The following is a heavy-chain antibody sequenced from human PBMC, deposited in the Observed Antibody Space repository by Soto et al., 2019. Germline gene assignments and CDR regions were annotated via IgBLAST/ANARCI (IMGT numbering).Heavy chain of an antibody. V-gene: IGHV4-39*01. J-gene: IGHJ4*02. D-gene: IGHD1-26*01. CDR3: ARHSRWELLDY. CDR1: GGSLSSSRYY. Sequence: XTRSLPGTVSGGSLSSSRYYWGWIRQPPGKGLEWIGSIYYSGSTYYNPSLKSRVTISVDTSKNQFSLKLSSVTSSDTAVYYCARHSRWELLDYWGQGTLGTVSA. CDR2: IYYSGST.